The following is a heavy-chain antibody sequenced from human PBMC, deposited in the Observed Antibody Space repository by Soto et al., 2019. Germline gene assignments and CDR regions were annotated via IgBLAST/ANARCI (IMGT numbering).Heavy chain of an antibody. Sequence: EVQLLESGGGLVQPGGSLRLSCAASGFTFSSYTMHWVRQAPEKGLEWVSAISGSGGTTYYADSVKGQFTISRDNSKNTLYLQVNSLRADDTAVYYCAKEAYGSGFDDWGQGTLVTVSS. CDR3: AKEAYGSGFDD. CDR1: GFTFSSYT. J-gene: IGHJ4*02. D-gene: IGHD3-10*01. CDR2: ISGSGGTT. V-gene: IGHV3-23*01.